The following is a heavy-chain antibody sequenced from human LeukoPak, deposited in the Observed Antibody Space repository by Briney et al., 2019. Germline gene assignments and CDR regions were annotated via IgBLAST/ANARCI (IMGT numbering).Heavy chain of an antibody. D-gene: IGHD2-15*01. CDR3: ARAPRYCSGGSCYSLDY. J-gene: IGHJ4*02. CDR2: ISAYNGNT. CDR1: GYTFTSYG. V-gene: IGHV1-18*01. Sequence: ASVKVSCKASGYTFTSYGISWVRQAPGQGLEWMGWISAYNGNTNYAQKLQGRVTMTTDTSTSTAYMELSRLRSDDTAVYYCARAPRYCSGGSCYSLDYWGQGTLVTVSS.